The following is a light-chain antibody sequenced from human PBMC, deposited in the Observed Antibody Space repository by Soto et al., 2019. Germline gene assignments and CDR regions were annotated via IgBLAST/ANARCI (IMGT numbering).Light chain of an antibody. J-gene: IGKJ1*01. CDR3: MQGIDIPWT. CDR2: EVS. Sequence: ILMTQTPLSLSIIPGQTASISCKSSQSLLHSDGKTYFYWYVQKAGQAPQPLIYEVSNRFSGVPERFSGSGSRTDFTLKISRVEADDVGIYYCMQGIDIPWTVGQGTKVEIK. CDR1: QSLLHSDGKTY. V-gene: IGKV2-29*03.